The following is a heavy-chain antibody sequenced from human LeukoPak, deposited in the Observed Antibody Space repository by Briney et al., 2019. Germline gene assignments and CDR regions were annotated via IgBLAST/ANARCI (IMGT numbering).Heavy chain of an antibody. V-gene: IGHV1-69*06. CDR1: GGTFSSYA. J-gene: IGHJ4*02. Sequence: ASVKVSCKASGGTFSSYAISWVRQAPGQGLEWMGGIIPIFGTANYAQKFQGRVTITADKSTSTAYMELSSLRSEDTAVYYCAGVALNCSGGSCYLGALDYWGQGTLVTVSS. CDR3: AGVALNCSGGSCYLGALDY. CDR2: IIPIFGTA. D-gene: IGHD2-15*01.